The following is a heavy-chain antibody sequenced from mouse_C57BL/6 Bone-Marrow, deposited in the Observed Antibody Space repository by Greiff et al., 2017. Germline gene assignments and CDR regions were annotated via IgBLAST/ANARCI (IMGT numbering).Heavy chain of an antibody. CDR3: AREGPYSPFAY. CDR2: IYPGDGDT. D-gene: IGHD1-3*01. J-gene: IGHJ3*01. V-gene: IGHV1-82*01. Sequence: LVESGPELVKPGASVKISCKASGYAFSSSWMNWVKQRPGKGLEWIGRIYPGDGDTNYNGKFKGKATLTADKSSSTAYMQLRSLTSEDSAVYFCAREGPYSPFAYWGQGTLVTVSA. CDR1: GYAFSSSW.